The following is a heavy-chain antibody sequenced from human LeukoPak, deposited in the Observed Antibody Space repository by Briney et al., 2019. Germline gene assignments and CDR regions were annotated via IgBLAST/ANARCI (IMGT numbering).Heavy chain of an antibody. D-gene: IGHD5-18*01. CDR1: GGTFSSYA. Sequence: ASVKVSCKASGGTFSSYAISWVRQAPGQGLEWMGGIIPIFGTANYAQKFQGRVTITADKSTSTAYMELSSLRSEDTAVYYCARGGSYGYFDAFDIWGQGTIVTVSS. CDR2: IIPIFGTA. V-gene: IGHV1-69*06. J-gene: IGHJ3*02. CDR3: ARGGSYGYFDAFDI.